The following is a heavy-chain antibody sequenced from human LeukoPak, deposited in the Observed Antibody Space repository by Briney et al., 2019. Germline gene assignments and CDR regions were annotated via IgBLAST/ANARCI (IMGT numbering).Heavy chain of an antibody. CDR2: IKQDGSEK. CDR1: GFTFSSHW. CDR3: ARLENMVRGVPNWFDP. V-gene: IGHV3-7*01. D-gene: IGHD3-10*01. Sequence: GGSLRLSCAASGFTFSSHWMSWVRQAPGKGLEWVANIKQDGSEKYYVDSVKGRFTISRDNAKNSLYLQMNSLRAEDTAVYYCARLENMVRGVPNWFDPWGQGTLVTVSS. J-gene: IGHJ5*02.